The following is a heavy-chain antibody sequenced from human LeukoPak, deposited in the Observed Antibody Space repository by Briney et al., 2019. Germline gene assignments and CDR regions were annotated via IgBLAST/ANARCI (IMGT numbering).Heavy chain of an antibody. V-gene: IGHV3-20*04. CDR1: GFTFDDYG. Sequence: PGGSLRLSCAASGFTFDDYGMSWVRQAPGKGLEWVSGINWNSGSTGYADSVKGRFTISRGNAKNSLYLQMNSLRAEDTALYYCARAARLRPINYMDVWGKGTTVTVSS. J-gene: IGHJ6*03. D-gene: IGHD2-21*02. CDR2: INWNSGST. CDR3: ARAARLRPINYMDV.